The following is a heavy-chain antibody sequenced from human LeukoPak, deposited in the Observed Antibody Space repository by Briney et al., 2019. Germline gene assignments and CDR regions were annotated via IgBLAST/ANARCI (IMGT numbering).Heavy chain of an antibody. D-gene: IGHD6-13*01. Sequence: PGGSLRLSCAASGFTFSSNLMSWVRQAPGKGLEWVSVIFSGGTTYYADSVKGRFTISRDNSKSTLYLQMSSLRAEDTAMYYCARGGSSWQIFDYWGQGTLVTVPS. CDR1: GFTFSSNL. CDR3: ARGGSSWQIFDY. CDR2: IFSGGTT. J-gene: IGHJ4*02. V-gene: IGHV3-53*01.